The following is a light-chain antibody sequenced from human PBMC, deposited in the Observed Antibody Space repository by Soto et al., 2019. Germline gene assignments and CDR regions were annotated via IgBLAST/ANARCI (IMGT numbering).Light chain of an antibody. CDR2: GAS. CDR1: QSVTTR. Sequence: EIVMTQSQATLSFFPGERATLPGRPRQSVTTRLAWNHRKPGQVPRLLNNGASTGAPVIPARSNDSGSGTEFTLTISSLQSEDFAVYYCQHYSTWLWTFGQGTKVEIK. V-gene: IGKV3-15*01. J-gene: IGKJ1*01. CDR3: QHYSTWLWT.